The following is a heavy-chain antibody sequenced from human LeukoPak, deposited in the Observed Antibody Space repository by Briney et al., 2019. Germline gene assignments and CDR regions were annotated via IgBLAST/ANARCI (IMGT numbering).Heavy chain of an antibody. CDR3: ARGLSSGSYSYYFDY. D-gene: IGHD1-26*01. Sequence: ASVKVSCKASGYTFTGYYMHWVRQAPGQGLEWMGWINPNSGGTNYAQKFQGRVTMTRDTSISTAYMELSRLRSDDTAVCYCARGLSSGSYSYYFDYWGQGTLVTVSS. V-gene: IGHV1-2*02. CDR1: GYTFTGYY. CDR2: INPNSGGT. J-gene: IGHJ4*02.